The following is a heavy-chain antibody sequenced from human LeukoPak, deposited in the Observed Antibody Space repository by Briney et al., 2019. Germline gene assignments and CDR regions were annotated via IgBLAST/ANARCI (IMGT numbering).Heavy chain of an antibody. D-gene: IGHD3-9*01. Sequence: GGSLRLSCAASGVTFNTFNMNWVRQAPGKGLEWVSSITSGGNYIYYADSVKGRFTTSRDKAKNSLSLQLNSLRVEDTAVYYCARGHYVVLAASYKWTPDYWGQGTLVTVSS. V-gene: IGHV3-21*01. CDR1: GVTFNTFN. CDR3: ARGHYVVLAASYKWTPDY. J-gene: IGHJ4*02. CDR2: ITSGGNYI.